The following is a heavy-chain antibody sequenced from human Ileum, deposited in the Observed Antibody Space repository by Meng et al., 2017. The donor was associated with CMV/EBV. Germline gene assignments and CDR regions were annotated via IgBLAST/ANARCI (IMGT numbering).Heavy chain of an antibody. Sequence: GESLKISCTASGFIFSNYWMTWVRQAPGKGLEWLANIQQVGGETYYLGSVKGRFTISRDDAKNSLSLQMNSLRVEDTAVYYCARAVSGAFDMWGQGTMVTVSS. J-gene: IGHJ3*02. V-gene: IGHV3-7*01. CDR1: GFIFSNYW. D-gene: IGHD1-14*01. CDR3: ARAVSGAFDM. CDR2: IQQVGGET.